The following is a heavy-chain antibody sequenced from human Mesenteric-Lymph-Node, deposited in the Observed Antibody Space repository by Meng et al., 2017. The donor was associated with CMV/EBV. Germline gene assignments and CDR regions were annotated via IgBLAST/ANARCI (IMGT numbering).Heavy chain of an antibody. D-gene: IGHD3-22*01. Sequence: GESLKISCAASGFTFSSYAMNWVRQAPGKGLEWVSSISGSGGSAYYADSVKGRFTISRDNSKNTLYLQMNSLRAEDTAVYYCAKYPSSGYYYSEYWGQGTLVTVSS. CDR1: GFTFSSYA. CDR2: ISGSGGSA. CDR3: AKYPSSGYYYSEY. V-gene: IGHV3-23*01. J-gene: IGHJ4*02.